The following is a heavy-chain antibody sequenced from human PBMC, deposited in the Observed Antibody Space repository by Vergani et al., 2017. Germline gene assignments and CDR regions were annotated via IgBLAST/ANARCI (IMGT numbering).Heavy chain of an antibody. CDR3: AKDLARAPREGYCSGGSCYSWFDP. CDR1: GFTFSSYG. J-gene: IGHJ5*02. V-gene: IGHV3-33*06. Sequence: QVQLVESGGGLVKPGGSLRLSCAASGFTFSSYGMHWVRQAPGKGLEWVAVIWYDGSNKYYADSVKGRFTISRDNSKNTLYLQMNSLRAEDTAVYYCAKDLARAPREGYCSGGSCYSWFDPWGQGTLVTVSS. D-gene: IGHD2-15*01. CDR2: IWYDGSNK.